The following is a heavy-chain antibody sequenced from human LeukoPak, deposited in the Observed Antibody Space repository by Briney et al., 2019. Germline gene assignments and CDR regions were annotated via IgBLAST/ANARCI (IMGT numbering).Heavy chain of an antibody. Sequence: ASVKVSCKASGYTFTSYGISWVRQAPGQGLEWMGWINPNSGGTNYAQKFQGRVTMTRDTSISTAYMELSRLRSDDTAVYYCARTRITMIVVVATKHAFDIWGQGTMVTVSS. D-gene: IGHD3-22*01. CDR1: GYTFTSYG. CDR2: INPNSGGT. CDR3: ARTRITMIVVVATKHAFDI. V-gene: IGHV1-2*02. J-gene: IGHJ3*02.